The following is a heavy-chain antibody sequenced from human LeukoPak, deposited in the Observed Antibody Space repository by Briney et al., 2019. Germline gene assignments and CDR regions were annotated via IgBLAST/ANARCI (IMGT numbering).Heavy chain of an antibody. Sequence: SVKVSCKASGGTFSSYAISWVRQAPGQGLEWMGRIIPILGIANYAQKFQGRVTITADKSTSTAYMELSSLRSEDTAVYYCARDRARYYDLWSGKTNDLLFYYGMDVWGQGTTVTVSS. D-gene: IGHD3-3*01. CDR3: ARDRARYYDLWSGKTNDLLFYYGMDV. CDR2: IIPILGIA. J-gene: IGHJ6*02. V-gene: IGHV1-69*04. CDR1: GGTFSSYA.